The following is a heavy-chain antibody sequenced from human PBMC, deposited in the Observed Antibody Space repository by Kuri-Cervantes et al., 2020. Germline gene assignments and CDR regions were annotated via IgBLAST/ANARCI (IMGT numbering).Heavy chain of an antibody. CDR3: ARDHRTYYDILTGYYPPTYYYGMDV. Sequence: GESLKISCAASGFTFDDYAMHWVRQAPGKGLEWVSVISGSGGSTYYADSVKGRFTISRDTSKNTLYLQMNSLRAEDTAVYYCARDHRTYYDILTGYYPPTYYYGMDVWGQGATVTVSS. CDR1: GFTFDDYA. V-gene: IGHV3-23*01. CDR2: ISGSGGST. D-gene: IGHD3-9*01. J-gene: IGHJ6*02.